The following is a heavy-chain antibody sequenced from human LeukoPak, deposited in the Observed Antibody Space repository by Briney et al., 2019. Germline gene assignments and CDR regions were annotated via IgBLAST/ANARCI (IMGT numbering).Heavy chain of an antibody. V-gene: IGHV4-59*12. Sequence: PSETLSLTCTVSGGSISNYYWSWIRQPPGKGLEWIGYIYYSGSTNYNPSLKSRVTISVDTSKNQFSLKLSSVTAADTAVYFCRVVASYDAFDIWGQGTMVTVSS. J-gene: IGHJ3*02. CDR2: IYYSGST. CDR3: RVVASYDAFDI. CDR1: GGSISNYY. D-gene: IGHD2-15*01.